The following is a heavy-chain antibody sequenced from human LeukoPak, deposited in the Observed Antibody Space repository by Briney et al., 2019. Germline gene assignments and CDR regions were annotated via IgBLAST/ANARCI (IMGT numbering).Heavy chain of an antibody. V-gene: IGHV3-74*01. CDR3: AREGGSFLRYFDS. Sequence: GGSLRLSCAASDFTFSSYWMHWVRQAPGEGLVWVSRISGDESSTNYADSVKGRFTISRDNARNTLFLQMNSLRAEDAAVYYCAREGGSFLRYFDSWGQGTLVTVSS. CDR2: ISGDESST. J-gene: IGHJ4*02. CDR1: DFTFSSYW. D-gene: IGHD1-26*01.